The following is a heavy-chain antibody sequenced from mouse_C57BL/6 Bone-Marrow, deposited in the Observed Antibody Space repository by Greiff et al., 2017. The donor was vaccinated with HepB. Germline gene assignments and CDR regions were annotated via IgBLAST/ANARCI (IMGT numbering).Heavy chain of an antibody. J-gene: IGHJ2*01. Sequence: VQLQQPGAELVKPGASVKLSCKASGYTFTSYWMQWVKQRPGQGLEWIGEIDTSDSYTNYNQKFKGKATLTVDTSSSTAYMQLRSLTSEDSAVYYCARDKFDGYYDYWGQGTTLTVSS. CDR3: ARDKFDGYYDY. CDR2: IDTSDSYT. V-gene: IGHV1-50*01. CDR1: GYTFTSYW. D-gene: IGHD2-3*01.